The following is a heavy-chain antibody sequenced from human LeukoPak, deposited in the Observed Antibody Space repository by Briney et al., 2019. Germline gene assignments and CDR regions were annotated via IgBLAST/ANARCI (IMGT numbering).Heavy chain of an antibody. CDR3: ASGYSDYADYYNYYMDV. J-gene: IGHJ6*03. CDR2: PDSGGT. D-gene: IGHD4-11*01. V-gene: IGHV1-2*02. Sequence: PDSGGTNYAQKFQGRVTMTRDTSITTAYMELSRLTSDDTAVYYCASGYSDYADYYNYYMDVWGKGTTVTVSS.